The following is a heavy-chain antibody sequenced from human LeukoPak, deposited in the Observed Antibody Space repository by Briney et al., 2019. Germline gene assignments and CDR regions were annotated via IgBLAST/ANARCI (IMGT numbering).Heavy chain of an antibody. D-gene: IGHD6-19*01. CDR3: ARGQWRR. V-gene: IGHV3-48*01. Sequence: PGGSLRLSCAASGFTFNNYAMNWVRQAPGKGLEWVSYISSSSSTIYYADSVKGRFTISRDNAKNSLYLQMNSLRAEDTAVYYCARGQWRRWGQGTLVTVSS. J-gene: IGHJ4*02. CDR1: GFTFNNYA. CDR2: ISSSSSTI.